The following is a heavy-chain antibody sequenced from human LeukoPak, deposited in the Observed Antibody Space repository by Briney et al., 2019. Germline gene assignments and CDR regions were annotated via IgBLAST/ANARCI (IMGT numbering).Heavy chain of an antibody. CDR3: ARDSGFNWNYVFDY. CDR2: IYYSGST. V-gene: IGHV4-31*03. CDR1: GGSISSDGNY. D-gene: IGHD1-7*01. J-gene: IGHJ4*02. Sequence: PSQTLSLTCTVSGGSISSDGNYWSWVRQHPGTGLEWIGYIYYSGSTYYNPSLKSRVTISLDTSRNQFSLKLTPVTAADTAVYYCARDSGFNWNYVFDYWGPGTLVTVSS.